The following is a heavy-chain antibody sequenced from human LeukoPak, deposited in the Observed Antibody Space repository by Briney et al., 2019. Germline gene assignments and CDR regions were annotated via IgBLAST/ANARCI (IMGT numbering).Heavy chain of an antibody. CDR2: INPSSGGT. D-gene: IGHD3-10*01. CDR3: ARGPSGSDY. V-gene: IGHV1-2*06. Sequence: GASVKVSCKVSGCTFTGYYLHWLRQAPGQGLEWMGRINPSSGGTNYAQKFQGRVTMTRDTSINTAYMDLSSLRSDDTAVYYCARGPSGSDYWGQGTLVTVSS. CDR1: GCTFTGYY. J-gene: IGHJ4*02.